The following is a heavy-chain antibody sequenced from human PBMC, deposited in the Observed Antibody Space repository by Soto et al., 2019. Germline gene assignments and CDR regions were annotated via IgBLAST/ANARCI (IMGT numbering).Heavy chain of an antibody. CDR2: IIPIFGTA. CDR1: GGTFSSYA. D-gene: IGHD4-4*01. V-gene: IGHV1-69*13. Sequence: GASVKVSCKASGGTFSSYAISWVRQAPGQGLEWMGGIIPIFGTANYAQKFQGRVTITADESTSTAYMELSSLRSEDTAVYYCAGVNYITVSYYYGMDVWGQGTTVTVSS. CDR3: AGVNYITVSYYYGMDV. J-gene: IGHJ6*02.